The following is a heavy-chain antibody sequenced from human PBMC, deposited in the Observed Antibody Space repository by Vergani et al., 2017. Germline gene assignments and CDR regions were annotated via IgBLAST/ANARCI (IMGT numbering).Heavy chain of an antibody. D-gene: IGHD2-21*01. CDR1: GGSVSSGSYY. CDR3: ARRPVIRSGYWYFDL. CDR2: IYYSGST. V-gene: IGHV4-61*01. Sequence: QVQLQESGPGLVKPSETLSLTCTVSGGSVSSGSYYWGWIRQPPGKGLEWIGSIYYSGSTNYNPSLKSRVTISVDTSKNQFSLKLSSVTAADTAVYYCARRPVIRSGYWYFDLWGRGTLVTVSS. J-gene: IGHJ2*01.